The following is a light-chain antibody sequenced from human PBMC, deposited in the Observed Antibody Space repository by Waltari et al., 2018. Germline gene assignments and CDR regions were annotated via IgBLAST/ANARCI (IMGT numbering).Light chain of an antibody. Sequence: SYVLTQPPSVSVAPGKTARITCGGNHIGSKSVHWYQQKPGQAPVLVIYYDSDRPSGIPERFSGSNSGNTATLTISRVEAGDEADYYCQVWDSSSDHPRVFGGGTKLTVL. CDR2: YDS. J-gene: IGLJ3*02. CDR1: HIGSKS. V-gene: IGLV3-21*04. CDR3: QVWDSSSDHPRV.